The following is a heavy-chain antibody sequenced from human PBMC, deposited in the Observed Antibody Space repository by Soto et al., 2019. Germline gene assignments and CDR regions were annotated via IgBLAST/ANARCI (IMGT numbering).Heavy chain of an antibody. D-gene: IGHD4-4*01. J-gene: IGHJ6*02. CDR3: AKDLRPAETVTYLHFGYGFFRTYYYYYGMDV. CDR2: ISGSGGST. CDR1: GFTFSSYA. V-gene: IGHV3-23*01. Sequence: GGSLRLSCAASGFTFSSYAMSWVRQAPGKGLEWVSAISGSGGSTYYADSVKGRFTISRDNSKNTLYLQMNSLRAEDTAVYYCAKDLRPAETVTYLHFGYGFFRTYYYYYGMDVWGQGTTVTVSS.